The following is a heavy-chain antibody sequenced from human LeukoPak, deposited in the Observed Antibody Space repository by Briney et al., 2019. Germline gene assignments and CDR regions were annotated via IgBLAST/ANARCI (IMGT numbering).Heavy chain of an antibody. D-gene: IGHD6-13*01. CDR2: INPNSGGT. CDR3: ARGRYSSSWYSENWFDP. Sequence: ASVKVSCKASGYTFTGYYMHWVRQAPGQGLEWMGWINPNSGGTNYAQKFQGRVTMTRDTSISTAYMELSSLRSEDTAVYYCARGRYSSSWYSENWFDPWGQGTLVTVSS. CDR1: GYTFTGYY. V-gene: IGHV1-2*02. J-gene: IGHJ5*02.